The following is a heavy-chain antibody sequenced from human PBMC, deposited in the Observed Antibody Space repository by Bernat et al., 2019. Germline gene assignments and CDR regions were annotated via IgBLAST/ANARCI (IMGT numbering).Heavy chain of an antibody. D-gene: IGHD3-22*01. V-gene: IGHV1-24*01. Sequence: QVQLVQSGAEVKKPGASVKVSCKVSGYTLTELSIHWVRQAPGKGLEWMGGFDPEDGETIYAQKFQGRGTMTEDTSTDTAYMELSSLRSEDTAVYYCATRLGLSYYDSSGYPISGFDYWGQGTLVTVSS. J-gene: IGHJ4*02. CDR3: ATRLGLSYYDSSGYPISGFDY. CDR1: GYTLTELS. CDR2: FDPEDGET.